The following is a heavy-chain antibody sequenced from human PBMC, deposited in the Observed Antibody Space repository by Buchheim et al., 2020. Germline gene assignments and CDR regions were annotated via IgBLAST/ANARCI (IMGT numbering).Heavy chain of an antibody. CDR1: GGTYSSYA. CDR3: ARASNPTDSSGWYEVYYYGMDV. D-gene: IGHD6-19*01. J-gene: IGHJ6*02. CDR2: IIPIFGTA. Sequence: QVQLAQSGAEVKKPGSSVKVSCKASGGTYSSYAISWVRQAPGQGLEWMGGIIPIFGTANYAPKFQGRITITADESTSPAYMELSSLRSEDTAVYYCARASNPTDSSGWYEVYYYGMDVWGQGTT. V-gene: IGHV1-69*01.